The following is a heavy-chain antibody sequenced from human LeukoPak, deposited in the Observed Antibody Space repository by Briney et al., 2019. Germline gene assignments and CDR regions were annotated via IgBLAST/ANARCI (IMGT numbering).Heavy chain of an antibody. CDR2: IYYSGST. V-gene: IGHV4-59*01. J-gene: IGHJ6*03. D-gene: IGHD2-15*01. Sequence: SETLSLTCTVSGGSISSYYWSWIRQPPGKGLEWIGYIYYSGSTNYNPSLKSRVTISVDTSKNQFSLKLSSVTAADTAVYYCARSVEGYCSGGSCYSHSYYMDVWGKGTTVTVSS. CDR3: ARSVEGYCSGGSCYSHSYYMDV. CDR1: GGSISSYY.